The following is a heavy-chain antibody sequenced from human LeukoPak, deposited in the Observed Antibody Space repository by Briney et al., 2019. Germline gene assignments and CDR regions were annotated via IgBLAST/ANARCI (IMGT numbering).Heavy chain of an antibody. J-gene: IGHJ3*02. D-gene: IGHD6-13*01. CDR2: IYYSGST. CDR3: AREGSSRSAFDI. V-gene: IGHV4-30-4*08. CDR1: GGSISSGDYY. Sequence: SETLSLTCTVSGGSISSGDYYWSWIRQPPGKGLEWIGYIYYSGSTYYNPSLKSRVTISVDTSKNQFSLKLSSVTAADTAAYYCAREGSSRSAFDIWGQGTMVTVSS.